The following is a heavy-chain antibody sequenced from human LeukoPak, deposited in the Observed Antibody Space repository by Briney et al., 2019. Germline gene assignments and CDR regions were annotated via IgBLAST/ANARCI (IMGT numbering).Heavy chain of an antibody. CDR1: GLTFSSYS. J-gene: IGHJ4*02. Sequence: GGALRLSCAASGLTFSSYSMNWVRQAPGKGLEGVSSISSSSRYIYYADSVKGRLTISRDSAKNSLYLQMNSLRAEDTAVYYCARDPIVVVTAGGYFDYWGQGTLVTVSS. CDR2: ISSSSRYI. V-gene: IGHV3-21*01. CDR3: ARDPIVVVTAGGYFDY. D-gene: IGHD2-21*02.